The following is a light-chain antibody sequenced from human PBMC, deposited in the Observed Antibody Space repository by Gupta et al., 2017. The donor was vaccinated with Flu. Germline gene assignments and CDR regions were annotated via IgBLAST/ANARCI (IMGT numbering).Light chain of an antibody. J-gene: IGKJ2*01. CDR3: QQFSSRPMNT. CDR2: DAS. CDR1: QIISSY. Sequence: ATVSLSPGETATLSCMASQIISSYLAWYQKKPGQAPRLLMYDASRRATGIPVRFSCSGSGTDFTLTISSLEPEDFAVYYGQQFSSRPMNTFGPGTEMEIK. V-gene: IGKV3-11*01.